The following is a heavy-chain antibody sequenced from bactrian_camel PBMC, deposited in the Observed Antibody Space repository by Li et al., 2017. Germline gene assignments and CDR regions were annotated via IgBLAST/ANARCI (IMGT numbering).Heavy chain of an antibody. J-gene: IGHJ4*01. D-gene: IGHD6*01. V-gene: IGHV3S53*01. Sequence: HVQLVESGGGSVQAGGSLTLSCAAGRYTYKHNCMGWFRQRPGKDREGVAVLWIGGATTTYADSVKGRFIITRDKAKDLVYLQMDNLQPEDTAMYQCMAERFSGLNVFMEYGGSWRGPGTQVTVS. CDR1: RYTYKHNC. CDR2: LWIGGATT. CDR3: MAERFSGLNVFMEYGGSW.